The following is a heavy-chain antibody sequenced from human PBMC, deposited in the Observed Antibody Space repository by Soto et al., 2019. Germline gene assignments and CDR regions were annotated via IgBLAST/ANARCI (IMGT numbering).Heavy chain of an antibody. J-gene: IGHJ4*02. D-gene: IGHD3-10*01. Sequence: GGSLRLSCAASGFTFSSYAMHWVRQAPGKGLEWVAVISYDGSNKYYADSVKGRFTISRDNSKKTLYLQMNSLRAEDTAVYYCARSGSGSYYFCDYWGQRTLVNVSS. CDR2: ISYDGSNK. V-gene: IGHV3-30-3*01. CDR3: ARSGSGSYYFCDY. CDR1: GFTFSSYA.